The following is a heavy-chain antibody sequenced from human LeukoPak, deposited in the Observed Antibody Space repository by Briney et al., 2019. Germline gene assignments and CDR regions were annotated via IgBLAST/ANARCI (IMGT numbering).Heavy chain of an antibody. D-gene: IGHD3-9*01. CDR1: GFTFSSYG. J-gene: IGHJ6*02. V-gene: IGHV3-30*18. CDR2: ISYDGSNK. Sequence: GGSLRLSCAASGFTFSSYGMHWVRQAPGKGLEWVAVISYDGSNKYYADSVKGRFTISRDNSKNTLYLQMNSLRAEDTAVYYCAKHQGLRYFDWLPRYYYGMDVWGQGTTVTVSS. CDR3: AKHQGLRYFDWLPRYYYGMDV.